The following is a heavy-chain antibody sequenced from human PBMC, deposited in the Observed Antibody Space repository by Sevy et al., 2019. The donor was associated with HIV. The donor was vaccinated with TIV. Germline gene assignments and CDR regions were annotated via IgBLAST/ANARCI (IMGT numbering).Heavy chain of an antibody. Sequence: SETVSLTCTVSDGSISSYYWSWIRQPAGKGLEWIGRIYTSGSTNYNPSLKSRVTMSVDTSKNQFSLKLSSVTAADTAVYYCAREQGIAAAGLYYYYGMDVWGQGTTVTVSS. J-gene: IGHJ6*02. CDR1: DGSISSYY. V-gene: IGHV4-4*07. CDR2: IYTSGST. CDR3: AREQGIAAAGLYYYYGMDV. D-gene: IGHD6-13*01.